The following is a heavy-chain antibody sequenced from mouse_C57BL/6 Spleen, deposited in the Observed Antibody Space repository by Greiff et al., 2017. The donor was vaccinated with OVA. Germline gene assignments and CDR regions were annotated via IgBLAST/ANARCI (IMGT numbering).Heavy chain of an antibody. Sequence: QVQLQQPGAELVMPGASVKLSCKASGYTFTSYWMHWVKQRPGQGLEWIGEIDPSDSYTNYNQKFKGKSTLTVDKSSSTAYMQLSSLTSEDSAVYYCARRFTTAVAPDYWGQGTTPTVSS. V-gene: IGHV1-69*01. CDR3: ARRFTTAVAPDY. CDR2: IDPSDSYT. CDR1: GYTFTSYW. J-gene: IGHJ2*01. D-gene: IGHD1-1*01.